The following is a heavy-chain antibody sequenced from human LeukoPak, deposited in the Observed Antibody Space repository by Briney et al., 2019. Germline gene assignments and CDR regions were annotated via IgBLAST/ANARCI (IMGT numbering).Heavy chain of an antibody. CDR2: IYPGDSDT. J-gene: IGHJ4*02. CDR3: ARLGTTVDY. V-gene: IGHV5-51*01. D-gene: IGHD4-17*01. Sequence: GESLKISCEGSGYDFTSYWIGWVRQMPGKGLERMGIIYPGDSDTRYSPSFQGQVTISADKSITTAYLQWSSLKASDIAMYYCARLGTTVDYWGQGTLVTVSS. CDR1: GYDFTSYW.